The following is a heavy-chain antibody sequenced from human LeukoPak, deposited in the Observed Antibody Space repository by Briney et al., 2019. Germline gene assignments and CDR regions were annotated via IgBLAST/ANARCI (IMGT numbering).Heavy chain of an antibody. CDR2: VFSGNT. D-gene: IGHD1-26*01. V-gene: IGHV4-38-2*01. J-gene: IGHJ4*02. CDR1: GYSIRSGYY. CDR3: ARLRGSYYYFDS. Sequence: PSETLSLTCAVSGYSIRSGYYWGWIRQPPGKGLEWIGGVFSGNTYYNPSLKSRVIISVDTSKNQFSLDLSSVTAADTAVYYCARLRGSYYYFDSWGQGTLVTVSS.